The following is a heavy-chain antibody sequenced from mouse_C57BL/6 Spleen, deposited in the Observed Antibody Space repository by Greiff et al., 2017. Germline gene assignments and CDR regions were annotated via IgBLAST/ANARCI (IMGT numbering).Heavy chain of an antibody. J-gene: IGHJ1*03. V-gene: IGHV1-64*01. CDR2: IHPNSGST. D-gene: IGHD4-1*01. CDR3: ARAGTYFDV. Sequence: QVQLKQPGAELVKPGASVKLSCKASGYTFTSYWMHWVKQRPGQGLEWIGMIHPNSGSTNYNEKFKSKATLTVDKSSSTAYMQLSSLTSEDSAVYYCARAGTYFDVWGTGTTVTVSS. CDR1: GYTFTSYW.